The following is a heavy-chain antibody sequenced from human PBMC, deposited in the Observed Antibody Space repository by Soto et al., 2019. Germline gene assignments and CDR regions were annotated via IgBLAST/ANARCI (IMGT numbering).Heavy chain of an antibody. V-gene: IGHV3-53*01. J-gene: IGHJ4*02. CDR1: GFTVSSNY. Sequence: GGSLRLSCAASGFTVSSNYMSWVRQAPGKGLEWVSVIYSGGSTYYADSVKGRFTISRDNSKNTLYLQMNSLRAEDTAVYYCARVGGYDSSGYLYYFDYWRQGTRVTVSS. CDR2: IYSGGST. CDR3: ARVGGYDSSGYLYYFDY. D-gene: IGHD3-22*01.